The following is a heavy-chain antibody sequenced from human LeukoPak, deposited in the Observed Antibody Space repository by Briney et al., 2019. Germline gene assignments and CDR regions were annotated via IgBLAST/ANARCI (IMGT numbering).Heavy chain of an antibody. D-gene: IGHD4-17*01. CDR2: INHSGST. CDR1: GGSFSGYY. CDR3: ARFEPNMTTVDY. Sequence: EASETLSLTCAVYGGSFSGYYWSWIRQPPGKGLEWIGEINHSGSTNYNPSLKSRVTISVDTSKNQFSLKLSSVTAADTAVYYCARFEPNMTTVDYWGQGTLVTVSS. V-gene: IGHV4-34*01. J-gene: IGHJ4*02.